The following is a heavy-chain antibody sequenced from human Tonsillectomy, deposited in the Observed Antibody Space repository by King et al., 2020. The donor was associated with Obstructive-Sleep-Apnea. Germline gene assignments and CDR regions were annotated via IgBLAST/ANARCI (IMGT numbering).Heavy chain of an antibody. J-gene: IGHJ4*02. V-gene: IGHV1-18*01. CDR1: GYTFTSYG. CDR2: INTYNGNT. CDR3: ARDSLDTPHDYGDRN. D-gene: IGHD4-17*01. Sequence: QLVQSGAEVRKPGASVKVSCKASGYTFTSYGISWVRQAPGQGLEWMGWINTYNGNTDYEQKFQGRVTMTTDTSTSTAYMELRSLRSDDTAVYYCARDSLDTPHDYGDRNWGQGTLVTVSS.